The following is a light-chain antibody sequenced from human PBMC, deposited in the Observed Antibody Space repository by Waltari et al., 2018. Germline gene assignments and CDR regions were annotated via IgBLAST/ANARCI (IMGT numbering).Light chain of an antibody. CDR1: RCCRHRTSY. V-gene: IGLV8-61*01. J-gene: IGLJ3*02. CDR2: KAN. CDR3: LLYMGSGIWV. Sequence: TVVTQGPSLSVSPGGTVTLPGALTRCCRHRTSYAHWYQQSPGQTPRTLVYKANIRSSGVPDRFSGSVLGNKAVLIITGAQAEDESTYYCLLYMGSGIWVFGGGTKLTVL.